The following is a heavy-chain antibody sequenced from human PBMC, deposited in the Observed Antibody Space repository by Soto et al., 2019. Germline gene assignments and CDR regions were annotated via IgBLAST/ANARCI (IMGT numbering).Heavy chain of an antibody. D-gene: IGHD6-19*01. J-gene: IGHJ4*02. CDR1: GGSISSGGYC. Sequence: PSETLSLTCTVSGGSISSGGYCWSWIRQHPGKGLEWIGYIYYSGSTYYNPSLKSRVTISVDTSKNQFSLKLSSVTAADTAVYYCARDRQYSSGWFGYWGQGTLVTVSS. V-gene: IGHV4-31*03. CDR2: IYYSGST. CDR3: ARDRQYSSGWFGY.